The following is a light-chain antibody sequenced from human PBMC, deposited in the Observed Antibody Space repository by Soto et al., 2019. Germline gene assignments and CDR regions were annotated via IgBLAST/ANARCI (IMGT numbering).Light chain of an antibody. CDR2: DAS. CDR3: HQRSNWPPT. CDR1: QSVSSN. J-gene: IGKJ4*01. V-gene: IGKV3-11*01. Sequence: ENVLTQSPATLSLSPGERATLSCRASQSVSSNLAWYQQKPGQAPRLLIYDASNRATGIPARFSGSESGTDFTLTISSLQPEDFAVYYCHQRSNWPPTFGGGTKVEIK.